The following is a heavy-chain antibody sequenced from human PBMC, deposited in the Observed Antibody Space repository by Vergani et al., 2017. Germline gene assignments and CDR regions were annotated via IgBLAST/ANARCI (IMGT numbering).Heavy chain of an antibody. CDR1: GYSFTSYW. CDR2: INPSGGST. J-gene: IGHJ5*02. D-gene: IGHD1-26*01. Sequence: VQLVQSGAEVKKPGESLKISCKGSGYSFTSYWIGWVRQMPGKGLEWMGIINPSGGSTSYAQKFQGRVTMTRDTSTSTVYMELSSLRSEDTAVYYCARAFPWAEFDPWGQGTLVTVSS. CDR3: ARAFPWAEFDP. V-gene: IGHV1-46*01.